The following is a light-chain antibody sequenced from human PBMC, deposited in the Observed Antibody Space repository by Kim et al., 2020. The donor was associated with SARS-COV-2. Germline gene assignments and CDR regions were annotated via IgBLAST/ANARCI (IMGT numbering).Light chain of an antibody. CDR1: KGIRNY. CDR3: QKYNSVPLT. Sequence: AAVGDRVPITCRRSKGIRNYLAWYQQKPGKVPKLLIYAASTLQSEVPSRFSGSGSGTDFTLTISSLQPEDVATYYCQKYNSVPLTFGGGTKVDIK. V-gene: IGKV1-27*01. CDR2: AAS. J-gene: IGKJ4*01.